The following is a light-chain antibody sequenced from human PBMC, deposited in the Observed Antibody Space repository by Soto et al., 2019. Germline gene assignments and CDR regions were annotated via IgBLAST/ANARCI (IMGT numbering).Light chain of an antibody. CDR2: QNT. CDR1: KLGDKY. Sequence: SYELTQPPSVSVSPGQTASITCSGDKLGDKYACWYQQKPGQSPVLVIYQNTMRPSGIPERFSGSNSGNTATLTISGTQAMDEDDYYCQAWDSTTVVFGGGTKLTVL. V-gene: IGLV3-1*01. CDR3: QAWDSTTVV. J-gene: IGLJ2*01.